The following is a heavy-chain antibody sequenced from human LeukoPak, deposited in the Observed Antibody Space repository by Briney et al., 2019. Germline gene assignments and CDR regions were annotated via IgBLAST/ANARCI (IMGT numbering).Heavy chain of an antibody. CDR2: ISAYNGNT. D-gene: IGHD5-12*01. Sequence: ASVKVSCKASGYTFTSYGISWVRQAPGQGLEWMGWISAYNGNTNYAQKLQGRVTMTTDTSTSTAYMELRSLRSDDTAVYYCARDLRRDYDLTPFDYWGQGTLVTVSS. CDR3: ARDLRRDYDLTPFDY. CDR1: GYTFTSYG. V-gene: IGHV1-18*01. J-gene: IGHJ4*02.